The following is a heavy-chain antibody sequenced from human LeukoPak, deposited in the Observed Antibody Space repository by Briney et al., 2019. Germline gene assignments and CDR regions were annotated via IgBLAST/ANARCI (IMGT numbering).Heavy chain of an antibody. CDR3: ARLESTEGTLY. V-gene: IGHV3-66*02. Sequence: GGSLRLSCEDSGFTVSSNYMRWVRQDPGKGLEWVSVIYSVGTTYYADSMKGRFPISRDTSKNTVFLQMNSLRAEDTAVYYCARLESTEGTLYWGQGTLVTVSS. CDR2: IYSVGTT. D-gene: IGHD5/OR15-5a*01. J-gene: IGHJ4*02. CDR1: GFTVSSNY.